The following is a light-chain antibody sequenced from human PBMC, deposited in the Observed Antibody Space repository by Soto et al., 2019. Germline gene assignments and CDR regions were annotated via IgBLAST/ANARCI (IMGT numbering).Light chain of an antibody. CDR1: SSDVGTYKY. CDR2: EGS. CDR3: CSYAGAHILL. J-gene: IGLJ3*02. Sequence: QSALTQPRSVSGSPGQSVTISCTGTSSDVGTYKYVSWYQHHPGQAPKLIIYEGSKRPSGVPDRFSGSKSGNTASLTISGLQAEDEADYHCCSYAGAHILLFGGGTQLTV. V-gene: IGLV2-11*01.